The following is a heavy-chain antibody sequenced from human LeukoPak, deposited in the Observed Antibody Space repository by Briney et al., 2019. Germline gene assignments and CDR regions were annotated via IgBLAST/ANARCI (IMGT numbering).Heavy chain of an antibody. CDR1: GFTFDDYA. D-gene: IGHD2-15*01. Sequence: GGSLRLSCAASGFTFDDYAMHWVRQAPGKGLEGVSLISGDGGSTYYADSVKGGFTISRDNSKNSLYMQMNSLRTEDTALYYCAKDTIGYCCGGSCYWSWFDPWGQGTLVTVSS. V-gene: IGHV3-43*02. CDR2: ISGDGGST. CDR3: AKDTIGYCCGGSCYWSWFDP. J-gene: IGHJ5*02.